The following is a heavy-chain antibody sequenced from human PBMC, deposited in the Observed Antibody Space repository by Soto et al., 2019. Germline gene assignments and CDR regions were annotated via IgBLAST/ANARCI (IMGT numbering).Heavy chain of an antibody. Sequence: GASVKVSCKVSGYTLTELSMHWVRQAPGKGLEWMGGFDPEDGETIYAQKFQGRVTMTEDTSTDTAYMELSSLRSEDTAVYYCATDPYCSSTSCLDVWGRGTTVTAPQ. D-gene: IGHD2-2*01. V-gene: IGHV1-24*01. CDR1: GYTLTELS. CDR3: ATDPYCSSTSCLDV. CDR2: FDPEDGET. J-gene: IGHJ6*04.